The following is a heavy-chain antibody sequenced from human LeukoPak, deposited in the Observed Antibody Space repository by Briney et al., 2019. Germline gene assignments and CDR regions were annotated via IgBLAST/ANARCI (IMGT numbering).Heavy chain of an antibody. Sequence: PGTSLRLSCAASGFTFSSYAMSWVRQAPGKGLEWVSAISGSGGSTYYADSVKGRFTISRDNSKNTLYLQMNSLRAEDTAVYYCANLYSSGWYSDYYYYGMDVWGQGTTVTVSS. D-gene: IGHD6-19*01. J-gene: IGHJ6*02. CDR2: ISGSGGST. V-gene: IGHV3-23*01. CDR1: GFTFSSYA. CDR3: ANLYSSGWYSDYYYYGMDV.